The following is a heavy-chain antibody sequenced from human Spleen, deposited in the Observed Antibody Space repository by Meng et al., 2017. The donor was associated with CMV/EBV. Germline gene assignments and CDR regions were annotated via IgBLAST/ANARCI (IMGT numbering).Heavy chain of an antibody. CDR1: GGSSSTYY. Sequence: SETLSLTCAVSGGSSSTYYWSWNRQPPGKGLEWIGEINHSGSTNYNPSLKSRVTISVDTSKNQFSLKLSSVTAADTAVYYCARVRGITIFGVVIMSWFDPWGQGTLVTVSS. V-gene: IGHV4-34*01. CDR2: INHSGST. J-gene: IGHJ5*02. CDR3: ARVRGITIFGVVIMSWFDP. D-gene: IGHD3-3*01.